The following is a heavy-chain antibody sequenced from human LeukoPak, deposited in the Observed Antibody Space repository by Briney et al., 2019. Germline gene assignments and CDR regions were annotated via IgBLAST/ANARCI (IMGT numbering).Heavy chain of an antibody. D-gene: IGHD6-6*01. CDR2: ISAYNGNT. CDR3: ARDELLLEYSSSSGIDY. J-gene: IGHJ4*02. Sequence: ASVKVSCKASGYTFTSYGISWVRQAPGQGLEWMGWISAYNGNTNYAQKLQGRVTMTTDTSTSTAYMELRSLRSDDTAVYYCARDELLLEYSSSSGIDYWGQGTLVTVSS. V-gene: IGHV1-18*01. CDR1: GYTFTSYG.